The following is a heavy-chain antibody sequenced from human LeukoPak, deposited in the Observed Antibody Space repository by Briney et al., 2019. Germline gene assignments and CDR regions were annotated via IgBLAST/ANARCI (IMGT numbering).Heavy chain of an antibody. CDR3: APRFGELLYFDY. V-gene: IGHV4-34*01. J-gene: IGHJ4*02. Sequence: SETLSLTCAVYGGSFSGYYWSWIRQPPGKGLEWIGEINHSGSTNYNPSLKSRVTISVDTSKNQFSLKLSSVTAADTAVYYCAPRFGELLYFDYWGQGTLATVSS. D-gene: IGHD3-10*01. CDR1: GGSFSGYY. CDR2: INHSGST.